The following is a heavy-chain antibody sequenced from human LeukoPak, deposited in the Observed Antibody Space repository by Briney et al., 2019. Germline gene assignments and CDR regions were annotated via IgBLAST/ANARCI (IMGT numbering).Heavy chain of an antibody. Sequence: VGSLRLSCAASGFAFSSYGMHWVRQAPGKGLEWVAYIHYDSSTADYADSVKGRFTISRDNAKNSLYLEMNSLRAEDTAVYYCAELGITMIGGVWGKGTTVTISS. D-gene: IGHD3-10*02. V-gene: IGHV3-30*02. CDR1: GFAFSSYG. J-gene: IGHJ6*04. CDR2: IHYDSSTA. CDR3: AELGITMIGGV.